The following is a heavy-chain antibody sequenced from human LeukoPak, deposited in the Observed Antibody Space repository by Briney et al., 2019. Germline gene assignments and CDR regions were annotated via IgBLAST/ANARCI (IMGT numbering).Heavy chain of an antibody. CDR1: GFTFSDYA. D-gene: IGHD3-22*01. V-gene: IGHV3-23*01. J-gene: IGHJ4*02. CDR2: TRGRGTDA. CDR3: AKENSGSFDY. Sequence: PGGSLRLSCAASGFTFSDYAMSWIRQAPGKGLEWVSATRGRGTDAYYADSVRGRFTISRDNSRNTLYLQMNSLRAEDTAVYYCAKENSGSFDYWGRGALVTVSS.